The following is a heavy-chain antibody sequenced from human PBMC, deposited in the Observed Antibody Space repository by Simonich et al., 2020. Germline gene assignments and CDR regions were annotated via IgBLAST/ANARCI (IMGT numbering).Heavy chain of an antibody. CDR2: MNPNSGNK. Sequence: QVQLVQSGAEVKKPGASVKVSCKASGYTFTSYDINWVRQATGQGLDWRGWMNPNSGNKGYAKKFQGRVTITRNTSISTAYMELSSLRSEDTAVYYCARARYCSSTSCYNWFDPWGQGTLVTVSS. CDR3: ARARYCSSTSCYNWFDP. CDR1: GYTFTSYD. D-gene: IGHD2-2*01. V-gene: IGHV1-8*03. J-gene: IGHJ5*02.